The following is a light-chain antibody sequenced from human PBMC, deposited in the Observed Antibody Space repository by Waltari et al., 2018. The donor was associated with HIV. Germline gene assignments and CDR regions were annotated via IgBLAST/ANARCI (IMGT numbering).Light chain of an antibody. CDR2: EVR. V-gene: IGLV2-14*03. CDR3: RSYNTQSSIL. J-gene: IGLJ3*02. CDR1: TGYIPHNHY. Sequence: QSALTQPASVSGSPGQSITISRTGHTGYIPHNHYVSWYKQPPGKAPTLLIFEVRKPPSRVSYPFSGSKSGNTASLAVSGLPAEDDAVYYRRSYNTQSSILFGRGTQPTL.